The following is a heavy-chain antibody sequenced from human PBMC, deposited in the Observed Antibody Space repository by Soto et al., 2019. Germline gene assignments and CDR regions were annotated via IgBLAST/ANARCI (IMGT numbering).Heavy chain of an antibody. V-gene: IGHV1-69*13. CDR3: ASPLYCTNGVCPSYFEY. Sequence: SVKFSWKAPVGPFSRYAISLVRQAPGQGLEWMGGIIPIFGTANYAQKFQGRVTITADESTSTAYMELSSLRSEDTAVYYCASPLYCTNGVCPSYFEYWGQGTLVTVSS. CDR1: VGPFSRYA. D-gene: IGHD2-8*01. J-gene: IGHJ4*02. CDR2: IIPIFGTA.